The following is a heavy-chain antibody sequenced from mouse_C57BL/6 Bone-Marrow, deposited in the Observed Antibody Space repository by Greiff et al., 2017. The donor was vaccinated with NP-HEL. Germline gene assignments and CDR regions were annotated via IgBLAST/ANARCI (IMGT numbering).Heavy chain of an antibody. CDR1: GFNIKDDY. Sequence: EVQLQQSGAELVRPGASVKLSCTASGFNIKDDYMHWVKQRPEQGLEWIGWIDPENGDTEYASKFQGKATITADTASNTAYLQLSSLTSEDTAVYYCTPYAMDYWGQGTSVTVSS. J-gene: IGHJ4*01. V-gene: IGHV14-4*01. CDR3: TPYAMDY. CDR2: IDPENGDT.